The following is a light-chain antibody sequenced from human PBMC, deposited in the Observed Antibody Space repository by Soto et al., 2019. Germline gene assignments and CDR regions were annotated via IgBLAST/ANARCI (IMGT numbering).Light chain of an antibody. CDR1: QSISFW. CDR3: QQYNSHWAT. CDR2: GAS. J-gene: IGKJ2*01. V-gene: IGKV1-5*01. Sequence: DIQLTQSPSTLSASVGDRVTITCRASQSISFWLAWYQQKPGKAPKVLIYGASSLQSGVPSRFSGSGSGREFTLTISSLQPDDFANYYCQQYNSHWATLGQGTKLEIK.